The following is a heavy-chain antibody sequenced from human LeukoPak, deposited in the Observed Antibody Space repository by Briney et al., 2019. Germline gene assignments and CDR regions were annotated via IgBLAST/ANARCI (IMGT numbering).Heavy chain of an antibody. CDR3: ARAFSVGATGFDH. D-gene: IGHD1-26*01. CDR2: LYHSGGT. V-gene: IGHV4-39*01. J-gene: IGHJ4*02. Sequence: PSETLSLTCSVSGGYIRGSDVYWGWIRQPPGKGLEWIGSLYHSGGTYNNPSLKSRVTISVDTSKNEFSLKLSSMTAADTAVYYCARAFSVGATGFDHWGQGTLVTVSS. CDR1: GGYIRGSDVY.